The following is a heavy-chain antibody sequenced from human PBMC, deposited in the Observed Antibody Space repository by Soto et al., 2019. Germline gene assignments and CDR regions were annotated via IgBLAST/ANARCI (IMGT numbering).Heavy chain of an antibody. CDR1: GGSISSYY. Sequence: SETLSLTCTVSGGSISSYYWSWIRQPPGKGLEWIGYIYYSGSTNYNPSLKSRVTISVDTSKNRFSLKLSSVTAADTAVYYCARLLWFGELLFEGYWFDPWGQGTLVTVSS. CDR2: IYYSGST. CDR3: ARLLWFGELLFEGYWFDP. J-gene: IGHJ5*02. D-gene: IGHD3-10*01. V-gene: IGHV4-59*08.